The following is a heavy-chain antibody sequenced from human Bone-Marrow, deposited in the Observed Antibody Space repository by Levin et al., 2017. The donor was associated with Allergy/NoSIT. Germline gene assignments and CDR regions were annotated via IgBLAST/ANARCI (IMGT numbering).Heavy chain of an antibody. J-gene: IGHJ5*02. CDR1: GGSISRYY. CDR3: ARHRIRGYNELGFDP. V-gene: IGHV4-59*08. D-gene: IGHD5-18*01. Sequence: SETLSLTCTVSGGSISRYYWSWIRQPPGKGLEWIGYIYYTGSTDYNPSLASRVAISLDTSKTQLSLKLNSVTAADTAVYYCARHRIRGYNELGFDPWGQGTLVTVSS. CDR2: IYYTGST.